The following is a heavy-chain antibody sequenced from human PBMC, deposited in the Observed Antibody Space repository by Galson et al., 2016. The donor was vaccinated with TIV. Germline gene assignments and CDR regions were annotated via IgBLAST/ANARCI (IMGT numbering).Heavy chain of an antibody. CDR2: INPDSGAT. D-gene: IGHD2/OR15-2a*01. J-gene: IGHJ4*02. CDR3: ARVYFTMSSASFDY. Sequence: SVKVSCKASGYTFTNFYLHWVRQAPGRGLEWMGWINPDSGATKYAQKFQGRVTLTRDTSINTSYMELGRLRSDDTAVYYCARVYFTMSSASFDYWGQGTLVTVSS. V-gene: IGHV1-2*02. CDR1: GYTFTNFY.